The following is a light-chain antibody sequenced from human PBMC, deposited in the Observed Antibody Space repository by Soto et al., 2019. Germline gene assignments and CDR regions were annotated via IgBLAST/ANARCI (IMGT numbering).Light chain of an antibody. Sequence: EIVLTQSPGTLSLSPGERATLSCRASQSVISSYLAWYQQKPGQAPRLLIYGTSTRATDIPERFSGSGSGTDFTLTIRRLDPEDFAMYYCHQYGGSPQTFGQGTRVEIK. CDR3: HQYGGSPQT. CDR2: GTS. V-gene: IGKV3-20*01. CDR1: QSVISSY. J-gene: IGKJ1*01.